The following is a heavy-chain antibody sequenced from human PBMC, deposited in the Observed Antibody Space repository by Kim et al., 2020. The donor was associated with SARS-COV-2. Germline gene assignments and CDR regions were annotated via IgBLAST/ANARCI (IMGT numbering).Heavy chain of an antibody. CDR1: GFPFSNYW. Sequence: GGSLRLSCVASGFPFSNYWMHWVRQAPGKGPVWLSRIDTEGRSITYADSVRGRFTISRDNAKNTLYLEMNGLRVEDAAVYYCAQFGSDYWGRGTLVTVSS. V-gene: IGHV3-74*01. D-gene: IGHD3-16*01. CDR2: IDTEGRSI. CDR3: AQFGSDY. J-gene: IGHJ4*02.